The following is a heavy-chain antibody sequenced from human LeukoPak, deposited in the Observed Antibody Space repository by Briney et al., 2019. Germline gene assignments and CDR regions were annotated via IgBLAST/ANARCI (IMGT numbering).Heavy chain of an antibody. Sequence: GGSLGLSCAASGFTFSDYYMSWIRQAPGKGLEWVSDISSSGSTIYYADSVKGRFTISRDNAKNSLYLHMNSLRAEDTAVYYCARDFPPSHYSSGWYWSRTGRRRDYYFDYWGQGTLVTVSS. V-gene: IGHV3-11*04. CDR1: GFTFSDYY. D-gene: IGHD6-19*01. CDR3: ARDFPPSHYSSGWYWSRTGRRRDYYFDY. J-gene: IGHJ4*02. CDR2: ISSSGSTI.